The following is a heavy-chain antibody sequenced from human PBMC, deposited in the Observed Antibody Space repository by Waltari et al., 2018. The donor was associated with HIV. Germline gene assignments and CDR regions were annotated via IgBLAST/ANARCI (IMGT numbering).Heavy chain of an antibody. CDR2: INHSGTT. D-gene: IGHD3-10*01. CDR3: ARFGYGEMATTNQNWARVDY. J-gene: IGHJ4*02. V-gene: IGHV4-34*01. CDR1: GGSFSGYY. Sequence: QVQLQQWGAGLLKPSETLSLTCAVYGGSFSGYYWSWIRQPPGKGLEWIGEINHSGTTNYNPSLKSRITISVDTSKNQFSLKLSSVTAADTAVYYCARFGYGEMATTNQNWARVDYWGQGTLVTVSS.